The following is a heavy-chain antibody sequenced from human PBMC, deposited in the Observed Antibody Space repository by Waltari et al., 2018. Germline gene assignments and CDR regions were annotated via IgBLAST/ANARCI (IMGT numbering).Heavy chain of an antibody. D-gene: IGHD3-3*01. V-gene: IGHV4-39*07. J-gene: IGHJ4*02. Sequence: QLQLQESGPGLGKPSETMSLPCTVSGGSSRSISYSWGWLRQPPGKGLEWIGSIYYSGSTYYNPSLKSRVTISVDTSKNQFSLKLSSVTAADTAVYYCARVGGDDFWSGSLDYWGQGTLVTVSS. CDR1: GGSSRSISYS. CDR3: ARVGGDDFWSGSLDY. CDR2: IYYSGST.